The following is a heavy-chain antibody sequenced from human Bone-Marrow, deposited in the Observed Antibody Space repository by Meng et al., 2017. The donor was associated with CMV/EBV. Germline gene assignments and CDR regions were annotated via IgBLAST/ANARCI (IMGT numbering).Heavy chain of an antibody. J-gene: IGHJ4*02. CDR2: INPSGGST. V-gene: IGHV1-46*01. D-gene: IGHD1-7*01. CDR3: ARDPGNYGIV. Sequence: ASVKVSCKASGYTFTSYYMHWVRQAPGQGLEWMGIINPSGGSTSYAQKFQGRVTMTRDTSISTAYMELSRLRSDDTAVYYCARDPGNYGIVWGQGTRVTVSS. CDR1: GYTFTSYY.